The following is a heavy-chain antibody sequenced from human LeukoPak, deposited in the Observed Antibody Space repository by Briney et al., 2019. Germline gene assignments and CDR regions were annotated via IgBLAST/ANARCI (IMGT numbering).Heavy chain of an antibody. J-gene: IGHJ4*02. D-gene: IGHD2-21*02. Sequence: GGSLRLSCAASGFTFSSYAMHWVRQAPDKGLEWMAVISDGGSDKYYADSVRGRFTISRDNSENTLTLQMSSLRAEDRALYYCARGISSGIVVTAIAYWGQGTLVTVSS. CDR2: ISDGGSDK. V-gene: IGHV3-30-3*01. CDR1: GFTFSSYA. CDR3: ARGISSGIVVTAIAY.